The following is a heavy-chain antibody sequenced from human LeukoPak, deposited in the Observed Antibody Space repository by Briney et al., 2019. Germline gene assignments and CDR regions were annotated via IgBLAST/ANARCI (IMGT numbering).Heavy chain of an antibody. CDR1: GYTFTGYY. Sequence: GASVKVSCKASGYTFTGYYMHWVRQAPGQGLEWMGWINPNSGGTNYAQKFQGRVTMTEDTSTDTAYMELSSLRSEDTAVYYCATMRQGYSQFDYWGQGTLVTVSS. CDR2: INPNSGGT. J-gene: IGHJ4*02. CDR3: ATMRQGYSQFDY. V-gene: IGHV1-2*02. D-gene: IGHD4-11*01.